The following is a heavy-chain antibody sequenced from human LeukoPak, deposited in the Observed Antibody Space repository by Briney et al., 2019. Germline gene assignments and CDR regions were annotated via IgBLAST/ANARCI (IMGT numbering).Heavy chain of an antibody. V-gene: IGHV3-30*04. J-gene: IGHJ4*02. D-gene: IGHD3-10*01. Sequence: GGSLRLSCAASGFTFSRYAMHWVRQAPGKGLEWVAVISYDGNNKYYADSVKGRFTIARDNSKNTLYLQMNSLRPEDTAVYYCARDLTMDHLDYWGQGALVTVSS. CDR1: GFTFSRYA. CDR3: ARDLTMDHLDY. CDR2: ISYDGNNK.